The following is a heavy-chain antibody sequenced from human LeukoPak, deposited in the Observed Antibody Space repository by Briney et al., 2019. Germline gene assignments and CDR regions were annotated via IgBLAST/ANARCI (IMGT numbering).Heavy chain of an antibody. J-gene: IGHJ3*02. CDR1: GGSISSYY. V-gene: IGHV4-59*01. Sequence: SETLSLTCTVSGGSISSYYWSWIRQPPGKGLEWIGYIYYSGSTNYNPSLKSRVTISVDTSKNQFSLKLSSVTAADTAVYYCAREYSSGWHDALDIWGQGTMVTVSS. CDR3: AREYSSGWHDALDI. D-gene: IGHD6-19*01. CDR2: IYYSGST.